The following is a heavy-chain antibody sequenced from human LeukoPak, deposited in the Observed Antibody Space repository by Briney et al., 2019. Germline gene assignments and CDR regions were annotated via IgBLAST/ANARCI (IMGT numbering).Heavy chain of an antibody. Sequence: GGSLRLSCAASGFTFSSSAMSWVRQAPGKGLEWVSAISGGGGSTYYADSVKGRFTTSRDNSKNTLYLQMNGLRAGDTAVYYCAKPPYSSGWYYWGQGTLVTVSS. CDR1: GFTFSSSA. D-gene: IGHD6-19*01. CDR2: ISGGGGST. J-gene: IGHJ4*02. CDR3: AKPPYSSGWYY. V-gene: IGHV3-23*01.